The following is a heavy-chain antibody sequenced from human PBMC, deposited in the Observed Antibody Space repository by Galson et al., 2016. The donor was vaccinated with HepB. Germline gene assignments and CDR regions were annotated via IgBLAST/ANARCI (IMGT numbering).Heavy chain of an antibody. CDR3: AGTTGATQIGTPKSPLDH. V-gene: IGHV1-18*01. J-gene: IGHJ4*02. CDR2: ISGYNGNT. Sequence: SVKVSCKASGYTFTRYGVAWVRQAPGQGLEWMGWISGYNGNTNYALKLQGRVTMTTDTSTTTTYLELRSLTYDDTAVYYCAGTTGATQIGTPKSPLDHWGQGTLVTVSS. CDR1: GYTFTRYG. D-gene: IGHD1-1*01.